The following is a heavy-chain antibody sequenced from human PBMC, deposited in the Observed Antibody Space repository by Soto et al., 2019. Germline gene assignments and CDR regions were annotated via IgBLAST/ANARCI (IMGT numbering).Heavy chain of an antibody. CDR1: GYTFTGYY. V-gene: IGHV1-2*02. D-gene: IGHD6-19*01. CDR2: INPNSGGT. J-gene: IGHJ4*02. CDR3: ARAGYSSGWPFDY. Sequence: ASVKVSCTASGYTFTGYYMHWVRQAPGQGLEWMGWINPNSGGTNYAQKFQGRVTMTRDTSISTAYMELSRLRSDDTAVYYCARAGYSSGWPFDYWGQGTLVTVSS.